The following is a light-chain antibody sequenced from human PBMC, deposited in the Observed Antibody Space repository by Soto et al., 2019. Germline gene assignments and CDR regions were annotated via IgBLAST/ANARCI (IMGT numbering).Light chain of an antibody. CDR3: QQFGSSPWT. Sequence: EIVSTQSPGTLSLSPGERATLSCRASQSVSSSYLAWYQQKPGQAPRLLIYGASTRATGIPDRFSGSGSGTDFTLTISRLEPEDLAVYYCQQFGSSPWTFGQGTKVEIK. CDR2: GAS. J-gene: IGKJ1*01. CDR1: QSVSSSY. V-gene: IGKV3-20*01.